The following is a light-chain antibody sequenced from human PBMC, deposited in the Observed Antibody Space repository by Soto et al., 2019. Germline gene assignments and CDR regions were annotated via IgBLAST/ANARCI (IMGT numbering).Light chain of an antibody. CDR1: QSVYKNF. CDR3: QRYSSPPT. Sequence: EIVLTQSPGTLSLSPGERATLSCRASQSVYKNFLAWYQQKPGQAPRLLINGASNRATGIPDRFSGSGSGTDFSLTIDRLEPEDFAVYFCQRYSSPPTFGGGTKVAIK. CDR2: GAS. J-gene: IGKJ4*01. V-gene: IGKV3-20*01.